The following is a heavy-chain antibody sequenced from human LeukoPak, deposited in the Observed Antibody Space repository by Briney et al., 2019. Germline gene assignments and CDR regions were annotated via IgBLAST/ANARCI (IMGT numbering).Heavy chain of an antibody. Sequence: PGGSLRLSCVASGLTFTNYGMMWVRQAPGKGLVWVSYIDGDGRTTTYADSVKGRFTISRDNAKNTLYLQMNGLRAEDTAMYYCARNYNGMSCWGQGTLVIVSS. CDR2: IDGDGRTT. J-gene: IGHJ4*02. V-gene: IGHV3-74*01. D-gene: IGHD1-26*01. CDR3: ARNYNGMSC. CDR1: GLTFTNYG.